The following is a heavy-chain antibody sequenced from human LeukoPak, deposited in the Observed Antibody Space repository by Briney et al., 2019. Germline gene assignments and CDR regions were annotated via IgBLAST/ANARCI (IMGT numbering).Heavy chain of an antibody. CDR3: ARDYYGSGSFPVRFDP. CDR2: INPNSGGT. Sequence: ASVKVSCKASGYTFTSYGISWVRQAPGQGLEWMGWINPNSGGTNYAQKFQGRVTMTRDTSISTAYMELSRLRSDDTAVYYCARDYYGSGSFPVRFDPWGQGTLVTVSS. J-gene: IGHJ5*02. CDR1: GYTFTSYG. D-gene: IGHD3-10*01. V-gene: IGHV1-2*02.